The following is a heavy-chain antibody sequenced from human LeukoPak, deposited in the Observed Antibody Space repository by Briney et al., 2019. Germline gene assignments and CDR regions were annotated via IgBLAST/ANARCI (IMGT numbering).Heavy chain of an antibody. CDR3: ARDRNEYYFDY. Sequence: GGSLRLSCAASGFTFSSYWMSWVRQAPWKGLEWVANIKQDGSEKYYVDSVKGRFTISRDNAKNSLYLQMNSLRAEDTAVYYCARDRNEYYFDYWGQGTLVTVSS. CDR2: IKQDGSEK. J-gene: IGHJ4*02. CDR1: GFTFSSYW. V-gene: IGHV3-7*01.